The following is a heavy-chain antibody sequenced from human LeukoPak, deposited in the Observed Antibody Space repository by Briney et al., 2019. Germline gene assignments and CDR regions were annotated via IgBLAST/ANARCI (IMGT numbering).Heavy chain of an antibody. Sequence: SETLSLTCTVSGGSISRYYWSWIRQPPGKGLEGIAYIYDSGNTNYNPSLKSRVTISVDTSKNQFSLKLSSVTAADTAVYYCARSLYSSGWAQFDYWGQGILVTVSS. V-gene: IGHV4-59*08. D-gene: IGHD6-19*01. J-gene: IGHJ4*02. CDR1: GGSISRYY. CDR3: ARSLYSSGWAQFDY. CDR2: IYDSGNT.